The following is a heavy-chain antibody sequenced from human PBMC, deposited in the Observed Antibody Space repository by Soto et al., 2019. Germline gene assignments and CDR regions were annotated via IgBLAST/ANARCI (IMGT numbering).Heavy chain of an antibody. D-gene: IGHD6-13*01. V-gene: IGHV3-23*01. Sequence: PGGSLRLSCAASGFTFSSYAISWVRQAPGKGLEWVSAISGSGGSTYYADSVKGRFTISRDNSKNTLYLQMNSLRAEDTAVYCCAKGLAAAGPSYFDYWGQGTLVTVSS. CDR3: AKGLAAAGPSYFDY. CDR1: GFTFSSYA. J-gene: IGHJ4*02. CDR2: ISGSGGST.